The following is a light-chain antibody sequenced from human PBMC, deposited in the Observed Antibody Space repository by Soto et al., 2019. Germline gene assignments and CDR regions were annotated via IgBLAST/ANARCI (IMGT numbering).Light chain of an antibody. V-gene: IGKV1-39*01. CDR2: AAS. J-gene: IGKJ3*01. Sequence: DIQMTQSPSSLSASVGDRVTITCRASQSISSYLNWYQQKPGKAPKLLIYAASSLQSGVPSRFSGSGSGTDFTLTIIILQPEDFATYYCQQTYSTPPLFTFGPGTKVDIK. CDR1: QSISSY. CDR3: QQTYSTPPLFT.